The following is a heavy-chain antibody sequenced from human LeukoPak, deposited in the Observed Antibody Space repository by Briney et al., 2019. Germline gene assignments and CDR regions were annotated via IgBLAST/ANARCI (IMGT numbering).Heavy chain of an antibody. CDR2: INHSGST. CDR1: GGSFSGYY. Sequence: SETLSLTCAVYGGSFSGYYWSWIRQPPGKGLAWIGEINHSGSTNYNPSLKSRVTISVDTSKNQFSLKLSSVTAADTAVYYCARGGRRRFDYWGQGTLVTVSS. CDR3: ARGGRRRFDY. V-gene: IGHV4-34*01. J-gene: IGHJ4*02.